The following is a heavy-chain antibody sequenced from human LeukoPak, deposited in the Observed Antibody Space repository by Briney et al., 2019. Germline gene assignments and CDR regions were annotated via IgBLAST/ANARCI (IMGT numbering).Heavy chain of an antibody. CDR3: ATPDFDY. V-gene: IGHV3-33*08. Sequence: GGSLRLSCAASGFTFSSYEMNWVRQAPGKGLEWVAVIWYDGSNKYYADSVKGRFTISRDNSKNTLYLQMNSLRAEDTAVYYCATPDFDYWGQGTLVTVSS. CDR1: GFTFSSYE. CDR2: IWYDGSNK. J-gene: IGHJ4*02. D-gene: IGHD2-15*01.